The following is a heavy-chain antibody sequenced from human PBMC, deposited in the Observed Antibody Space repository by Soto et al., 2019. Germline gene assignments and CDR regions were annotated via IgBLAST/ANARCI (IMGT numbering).Heavy chain of an antibody. Sequence: EVQLVESGGGLVKPGGSLRLSCAASGFTFSSYSMNWVRQAPGKGLEWVSSISSSSSYIYYADSVKGRFTISRDNAKNSLYLQMNSLGAEDTAVYYCARAPKLIAPYYYYGMDVWGQGTTVTVSS. CDR3: ARAPKLIAPYYYYGMDV. CDR2: ISSSSSYI. CDR1: GFTFSSYS. D-gene: IGHD3-10*01. V-gene: IGHV3-21*01. J-gene: IGHJ6*02.